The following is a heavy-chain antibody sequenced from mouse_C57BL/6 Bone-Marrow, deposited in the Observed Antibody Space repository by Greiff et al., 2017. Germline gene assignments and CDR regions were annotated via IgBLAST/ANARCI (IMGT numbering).Heavy chain of an antibody. Sequence: VQLQQSGPELVKPGASVKLSCKASGYTFTSYDINWVKQRPRQGLEWIGWMYPRDGSTKYNEKFKGKATLTVDTSSSTAYMELHSLTSEDSAVYFCARAGATVVDYWGQGTTLTVSS. CDR2: MYPRDGST. D-gene: IGHD1-1*01. CDR1: GYTFTSYD. V-gene: IGHV1-85*01. J-gene: IGHJ2*01. CDR3: ARAGATVVDY.